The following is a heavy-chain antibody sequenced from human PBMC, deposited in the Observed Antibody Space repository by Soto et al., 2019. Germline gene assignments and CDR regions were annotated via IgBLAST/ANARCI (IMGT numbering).Heavy chain of an antibody. CDR1: GCTCSGSA. CDR2: IRSKANSYAT. Sequence: SLGLSCAASGCTCSGSAMHWGRQASGKGLEWVGRIRSKANSYATAYAASVKGRFTISRDDSKNTAYLQMNSLKTEDTAVYYCTRSYSSGYYPFDYWGQGTLVTVSS. CDR3: TRSYSSGYYPFDY. V-gene: IGHV3-73*01. D-gene: IGHD3-22*01. J-gene: IGHJ4*02.